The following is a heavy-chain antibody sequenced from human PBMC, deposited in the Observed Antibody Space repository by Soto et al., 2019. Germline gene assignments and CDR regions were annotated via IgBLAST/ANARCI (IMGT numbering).Heavy chain of an antibody. CDR2: IYSGGST. V-gene: IGHV3-66*01. D-gene: IGHD3-10*01. CDR3: ARVVQRYYGSGSYYTLDY. CDR1: GFTVSSNY. J-gene: IGHJ4*02. Sequence: EVQLVESGGGLVQPGGSLRLSCAASGFTVSSNYMSWVRQAPGKGLEWVSVIYSGGSTYYADSVKGRFTISRDNSKNTLYLQMNSLRAEDTAVYYCARVVQRYYGSGSYYTLDYWGQGTLVTVSS.